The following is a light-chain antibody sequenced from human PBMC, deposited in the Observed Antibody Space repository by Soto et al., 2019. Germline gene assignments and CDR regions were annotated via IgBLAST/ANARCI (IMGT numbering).Light chain of an antibody. J-gene: IGLJ2*01. Sequence: QSALTQPASVSGSPGQSITISCSGSSSDIGAYDYVSWYQQHPGKAPKLLIYEVTSRPSGVSHRFSGSKSGNTASLSISGLQLEDDADYYCSSYTSTSTPLIFVGGTKVTVL. V-gene: IGLV2-14*01. CDR1: SSDIGAYDY. CDR3: SSYTSTSTPLI. CDR2: EVT.